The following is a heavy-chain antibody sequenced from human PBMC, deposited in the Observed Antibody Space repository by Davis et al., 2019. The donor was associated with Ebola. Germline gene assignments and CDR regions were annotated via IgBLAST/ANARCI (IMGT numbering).Heavy chain of an antibody. CDR3: AKDSHDYIWGSYRSIPGWFDP. CDR1: GFTFSGSA. Sequence: GESLKISCAASGFTFSGSAMHWVRQASGKGLEWVGRIRSKANSYATAYAASVKGRFTISRDNSKDTLYLQMNSLRAEDTAVYYCAKDSHDYIWGSYRSIPGWFDPWGQGTLVTVSS. V-gene: IGHV3-73*01. D-gene: IGHD3-16*02. J-gene: IGHJ5*02. CDR2: IRSKANSYAT.